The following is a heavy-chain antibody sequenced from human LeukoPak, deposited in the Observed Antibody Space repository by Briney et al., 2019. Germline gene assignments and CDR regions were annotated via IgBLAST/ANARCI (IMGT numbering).Heavy chain of an antibody. V-gene: IGHV1-18*04. D-gene: IGHD2-2*01. CDR1: GYXFTNYG. J-gene: IGHJ4*02. CDR2: ISANNGET. CDR3: ARVPPSAHQLLSSDY. Sequence: VASVKVSCKASGYXFTNYGMSWVRQAPGQGLEWMAWISANNGETRYAQNLQGRVTMTTDTSTSTAYMELRSLRSDDTAVYYCARVPPSAHQLLSSDYWGQGTQVTVSS.